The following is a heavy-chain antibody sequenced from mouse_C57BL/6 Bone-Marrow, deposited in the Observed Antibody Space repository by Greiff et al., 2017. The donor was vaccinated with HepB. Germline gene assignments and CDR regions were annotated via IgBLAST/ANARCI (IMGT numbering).Heavy chain of an antibody. CDR1: GYTFTSYG. V-gene: IGHV1-81*01. CDR3: ARCRGETFAY. Sequence: QVQLQQSGAELARPGASVKLSCKASGYTFTSYGISWVKQRTGQGLEWIGEIYPRSGYTYYNEKFKGKATITADNSTSTAYMQLRSLTSEDSAVYFCARCRGETFAYWGQGTLVTVSA. CDR2: IYPRSGYT. J-gene: IGHJ3*01.